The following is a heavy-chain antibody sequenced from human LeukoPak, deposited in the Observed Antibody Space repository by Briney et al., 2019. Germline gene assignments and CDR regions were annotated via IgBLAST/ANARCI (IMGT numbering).Heavy chain of an antibody. CDR1: GGSFSGYY. CDR3: AETGYSSGWYNWYFDL. J-gene: IGHJ2*01. V-gene: IGHV4-34*01. CDR2: INHSGST. Sequence: TSETLSLTCAVCGGSFSGYYWSWIRQPPGKGLEWIGEINHSGSTNYNPSLKSRVTISVDTSKNQFSLKLSSVTAADTAVYYCAETGYSSGWYNWYFDLWGRGTLVTVSS. D-gene: IGHD6-19*01.